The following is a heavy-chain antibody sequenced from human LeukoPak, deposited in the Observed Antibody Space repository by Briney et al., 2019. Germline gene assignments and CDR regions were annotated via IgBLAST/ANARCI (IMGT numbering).Heavy chain of an antibody. CDR1: GYTFTIYG. D-gene: IGHD2-15*01. CDR3: ACTVGADIPDAFDI. Sequence: ASVTVSYKPSGYTFTIYGVTWVRQAPGQGLEWMGWISAYNGNTNYAQKLQGRVTLTTDTSTNTAYMELRSLRSDDTAVYYCACTVGADIPDAFDIWGQGTMVTVSS. CDR2: ISAYNGNT. J-gene: IGHJ3*02. V-gene: IGHV1-18*01.